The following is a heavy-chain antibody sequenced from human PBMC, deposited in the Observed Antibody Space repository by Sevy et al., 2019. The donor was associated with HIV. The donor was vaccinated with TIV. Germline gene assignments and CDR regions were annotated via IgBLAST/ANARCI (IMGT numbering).Heavy chain of an antibody. V-gene: IGHV3-23*01. CDR2: ISGSGGST. CDR1: GFTFSSYA. D-gene: IGHD3-16*02. Sequence: GGSLRLSCAASGFTFSSYAMSWVRQAPGKGLEWVSAISGSGGSTYYADSVKGRFTISRDNSKNTLYLQMNSLRAEDTAVYYCAKDRGGVWGSYRYLDYCGQGTLVTVSS. CDR3: AKDRGGVWGSYRYLDY. J-gene: IGHJ4*02.